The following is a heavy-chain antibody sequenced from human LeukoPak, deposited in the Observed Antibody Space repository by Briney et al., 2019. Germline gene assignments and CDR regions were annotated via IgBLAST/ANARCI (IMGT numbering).Heavy chain of an antibody. J-gene: IGHJ6*02. CDR3: AKHKGPRDLSGGDYYFYFGMDV. CDR2: VYPGDSDT. V-gene: IGHV5-51*01. Sequence: GESLKISCKGSGYSFTNYWSGWVRQMPGKGPEWMGIVYPGDSDTRYSPSYQGQVPLSADKSISTAYLQWSSLKASDPAMYYCAKHKGPRDLSGGDYYFYFGMDVWGQGTTVTVSS. D-gene: IGHD3-10*01. CDR1: GYSFTNYW.